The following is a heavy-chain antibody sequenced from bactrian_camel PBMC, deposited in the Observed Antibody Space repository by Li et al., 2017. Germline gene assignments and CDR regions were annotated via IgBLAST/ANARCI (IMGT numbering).Heavy chain of an antibody. J-gene: IGHJ4*01. CDR3: AARQPCRVWLGYEDPGEYNI. D-gene: IGHD5*01. Sequence: HVQLVESGGESVQAGGSLRLSYEILLYIYSSYCMGWFRQAPGKERAAVAAHYTGTATKYVADSVKGRFDISQDNTKNVLYLEMNNLQPEDTAMYYCAARQPCRVWLGYEDPGEYNIWGQGTQVTVS. V-gene: IGHV3S1*01. CDR1: LYIYSSYC. CDR2: HYTGTATK.